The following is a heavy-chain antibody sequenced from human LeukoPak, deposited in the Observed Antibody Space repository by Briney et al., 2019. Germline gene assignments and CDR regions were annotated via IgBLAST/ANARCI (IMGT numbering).Heavy chain of an antibody. J-gene: IGHJ4*02. V-gene: IGHV1-2*02. CDR3: ERDPEAAMVDLDY. Sequence: GASVKVSCKASGYTFTGYYMHWGRHAPGQGLEWMGWINSNSVGTNYAQKFQGRVTMTRDTSISTAYMELSRLRSDDTAVYYCERDPEAAMVDLDYWGQGTLVTVSS. CDR2: INSNSVGT. CDR1: GYTFTGYY. D-gene: IGHD5-18*01.